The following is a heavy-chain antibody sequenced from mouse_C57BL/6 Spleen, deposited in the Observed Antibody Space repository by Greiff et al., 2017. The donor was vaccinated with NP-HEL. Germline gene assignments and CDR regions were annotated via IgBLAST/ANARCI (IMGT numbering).Heavy chain of an antibody. CDR3: ARWATMVTPNYYAMDY. Sequence: QVQLKQSGAELARPGASVKLSCKASGYTFTSYGINWVKQRPGQGLEWIARIYPGSGNTYYNEKFKGKATLTAEKSSSTAYMQLSSLTSEDSAVYFCARWATMVTPNYYAMDYWGQGTSVTVSS. D-gene: IGHD2-2*01. CDR2: IYPGSGNT. CDR1: GYTFTSYG. J-gene: IGHJ4*01. V-gene: IGHV1-76*01.